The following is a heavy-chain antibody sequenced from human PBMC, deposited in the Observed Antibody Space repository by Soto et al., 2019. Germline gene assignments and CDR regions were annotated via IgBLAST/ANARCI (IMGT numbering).Heavy chain of an antibody. D-gene: IGHD6-13*01. V-gene: IGHV1-8*01. CDR3: ARRGYSSSLYYYYYYGMDV. CDR1: GYTFTSYD. Sequence: QVQLVQSGAEVKKPGASVKVSCKASGYTFTSYDINWVRQATGQGLEWMGWMNPNSGNTGYAQKFQGRVTMTRNTYISTAYMELSSLRSEDTAVYYCARRGYSSSLYYYYYYGMDVWGQGTTVTVSS. CDR2: MNPNSGNT. J-gene: IGHJ6*02.